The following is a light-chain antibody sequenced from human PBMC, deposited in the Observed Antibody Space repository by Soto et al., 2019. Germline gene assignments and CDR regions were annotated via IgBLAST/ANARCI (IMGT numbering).Light chain of an antibody. J-gene: IGLJ1*01. CDR3: QTWGTGIQV. CDR2: LNSDGRH. V-gene: IGLV4-69*01. Sequence: QLVLTQSPSASASLGASVKLTCTLSSGHSSYAIAWHQQQPEKGPRYLMKLNSDGRHSKGDGIPDRFSGSSSGAERYLTISSRQSEDEADYYCQTWGTGIQVFGTGTKLTVL. CDR1: SGHSSYA.